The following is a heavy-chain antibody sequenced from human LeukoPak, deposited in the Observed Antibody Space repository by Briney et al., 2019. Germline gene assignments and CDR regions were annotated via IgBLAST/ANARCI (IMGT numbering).Heavy chain of an antibody. V-gene: IGHV4-4*07. Sequence: SETLSLTCTVSGGSTSSYYWSWIRQPAGKGLEWSWRIYTRGSPNYTASLNNRVSMSVATSKNQFPLRLSSVTAADSAVFYWAKENSESYREFDYWGQGTLGTVSS. CDR1: GGSTSSYY. CDR3: AKENSESYREFDY. D-gene: IGHD1-26*01. CDR2: IYTRGSP. J-gene: IGHJ4*02.